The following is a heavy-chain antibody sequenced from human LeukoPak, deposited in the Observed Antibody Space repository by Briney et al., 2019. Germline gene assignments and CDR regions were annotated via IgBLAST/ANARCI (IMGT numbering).Heavy chain of an antibody. CDR2: IKSKTDGGTT. D-gene: IGHD6-13*01. CDR3: TTHQRTPYMMGYTYSSSWYD. J-gene: IGHJ4*02. Sequence: GGSLRLSCAASGFTFSNAWMSWVRQAPGKGLEWVGRIKSKTDGGTTDYAAPVKGRFTISRDDSKNTLYLQMNSLKTEDTAVYYCTTHQRTPYMMGYTYSSSWYDWGQGTLVTVSS. CDR1: GFTFSNAW. V-gene: IGHV3-15*01.